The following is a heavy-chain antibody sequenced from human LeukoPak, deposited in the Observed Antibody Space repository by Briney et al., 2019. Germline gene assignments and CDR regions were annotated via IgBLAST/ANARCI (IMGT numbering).Heavy chain of an antibody. CDR2: ISYDGSNK. Sequence: GGSLRLSCAASGFTFSSYAMHWVRQAPGKGLEWVAVISYDGSNKYYADSVKGRFTISRDNSKNTLYLQMNSLRAEDTVVYYCATWGKYYDSSGEDYWGQGTLVTVSS. J-gene: IGHJ4*02. CDR3: ATWGKYYDSSGEDY. CDR1: GFTFSSYA. D-gene: IGHD3-22*01. V-gene: IGHV3-30-3*01.